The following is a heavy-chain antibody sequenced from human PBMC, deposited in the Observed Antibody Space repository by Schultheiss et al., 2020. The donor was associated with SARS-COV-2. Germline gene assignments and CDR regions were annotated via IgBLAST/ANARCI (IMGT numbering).Heavy chain of an antibody. V-gene: IGHV1-69*13. Sequence: SVKVSCKASGGTFSSHAFSWVRQAPGQGLEWMGYILPMFDTLNYAQKFQGRVTITADEPTRTAYMELSSLRSDDTAVYYCAGDNGSGSYYITYWGQGTLVTVSS. CDR3: AGDNGSGSYYITY. CDR1: GGTFSSHA. CDR2: ILPMFDTL. J-gene: IGHJ4*02. D-gene: IGHD3-10*01.